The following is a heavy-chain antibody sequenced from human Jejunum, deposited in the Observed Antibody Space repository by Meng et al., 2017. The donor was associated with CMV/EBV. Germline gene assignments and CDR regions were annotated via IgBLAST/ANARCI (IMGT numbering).Heavy chain of an antibody. Sequence: QGQLQESGPGLVNPSQTLSLTCTVSGGSISSGDYHWSWIRQPPGKGLEWIGYIYSRGNTYYNPSLKSRVTISRDTSKNQFSLKLTSVTAADTAVYYCVRDSLDSSNHWFDPWGQGTLVTVSS. CDR2: IYSRGNT. CDR1: GGSISSGDYH. V-gene: IGHV4-30-4*08. CDR3: VRDSLDSSNHWFDP. D-gene: IGHD4-11*01. J-gene: IGHJ5*02.